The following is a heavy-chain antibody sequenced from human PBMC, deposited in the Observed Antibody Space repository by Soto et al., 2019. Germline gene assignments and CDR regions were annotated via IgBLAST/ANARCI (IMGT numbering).Heavy chain of an antibody. CDR1: GFTFSSYA. V-gene: IGHV3-23*01. CDR2: ISGSGGST. D-gene: IGHD3-3*01. CDR3: AKALRFLEWLPSIYFDY. J-gene: IGHJ4*02. Sequence: PGGSLRLSCAASGFTFSSYAMSWVRQAPGKGLEWVSAISGSGGSTYYADSVKGRFTISRDNSKNTLYLQMNSLRAEDTAVYYCAKALRFLEWLPSIYFDYWGQGTLVTVSS.